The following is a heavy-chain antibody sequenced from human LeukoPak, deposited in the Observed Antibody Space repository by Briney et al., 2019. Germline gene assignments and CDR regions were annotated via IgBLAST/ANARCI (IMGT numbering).Heavy chain of an antibody. CDR1: GGSISSRGYY. Sequence: SETLSLTCTVSGGSISSRGYYWSWIRQHPGKGLGWIGYIYYSGSTYYNPSLKSRVTISVDTSKNQFSLKLSSVTAADTAVYYCARRGYCGGDCYSLSGWFDPWGQGTLVTVSS. D-gene: IGHD2-21*02. V-gene: IGHV4-31*03. CDR2: IYYSGST. J-gene: IGHJ5*02. CDR3: ARRGYCGGDCYSLSGWFDP.